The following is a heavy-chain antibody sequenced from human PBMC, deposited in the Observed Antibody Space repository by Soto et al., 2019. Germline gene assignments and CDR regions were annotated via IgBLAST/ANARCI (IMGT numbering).Heavy chain of an antibody. D-gene: IGHD3-10*01. CDR3: ARSDHLSETLDY. CDR2: IIPIFGTA. Sequence: SVKVSCKASGGTFSGYAISWVRQAPGQGLEWMGGIIPIFGTANYAQKFQGRVTITADESTSTAYMELSSLRSEDTAVYYCARSDHLSETLDYWGQGTLVTVSS. CDR1: GGTFSGYA. V-gene: IGHV1-69*13. J-gene: IGHJ4*02.